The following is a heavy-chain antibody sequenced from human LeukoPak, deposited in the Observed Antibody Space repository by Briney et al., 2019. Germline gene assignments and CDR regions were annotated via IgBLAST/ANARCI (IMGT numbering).Heavy chain of an antibody. CDR3: ATKSPGIAAAGGDAFDI. D-gene: IGHD6-13*01. J-gene: IGHJ3*02. CDR1: GYTLTELS. V-gene: IGHV1-24*01. Sequence: GASVKVSCKVSGYTLTELSMHWVRQAPGKGLEWMGDFDPEDGETIYAQKFQGRVTMTEDTSTDTAYMELSSLRSEDTAVYYCATKSPGIAAAGGDAFDIWGQGTMVTVSS. CDR2: FDPEDGET.